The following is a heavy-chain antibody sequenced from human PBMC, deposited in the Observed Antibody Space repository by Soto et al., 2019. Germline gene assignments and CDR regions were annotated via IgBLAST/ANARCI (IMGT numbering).Heavy chain of an antibody. J-gene: IGHJ4*02. CDR3: AKVIDRYSYGGLVDC. V-gene: IGHV3-23*01. CDR2: ISGSVGST. CDR1: GFTFSSYA. D-gene: IGHD5-18*01. Sequence: EVQLLESGGGLVQPGGSLRLSCAASGFTFSSYAMSWVRQAPGKGLEWVSAISGSVGSTYYANSVKGRFTTSRDTSKNTLYLQMNSLRAEDTAVYYCAKVIDRYSYGGLVDCWGQGTLVTVSS.